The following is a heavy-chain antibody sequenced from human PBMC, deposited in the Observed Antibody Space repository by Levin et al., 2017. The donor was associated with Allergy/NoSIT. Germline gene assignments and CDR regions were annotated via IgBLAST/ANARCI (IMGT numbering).Heavy chain of an antibody. V-gene: IGHV3-23*01. CDR2: ISGSGGST. Sequence: PGGSLRLSCAASGFTFSSYAMSWVRQAPGKGLEWVSAISGSGGSTYYADSVKGRFTISRDNSKNTLYLQMNSLRAEDTAVYYCAKDRVRGDYGDTDAFDIWGQGTMVTVSS. CDR1: GFTFSSYA. J-gene: IGHJ3*02. CDR3: AKDRVRGDYGDTDAFDI. D-gene: IGHD4-17*01.